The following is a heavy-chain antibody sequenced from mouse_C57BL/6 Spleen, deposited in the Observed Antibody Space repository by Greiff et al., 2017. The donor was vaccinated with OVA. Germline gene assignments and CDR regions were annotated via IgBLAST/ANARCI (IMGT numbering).Heavy chain of an antibody. D-gene: IGHD1-1*01. CDR3: ANYGSSNWYFDV. CDR2: IDPEDGET. J-gene: IGHJ1*03. V-gene: IGHV14-2*01. CDR1: GFNIKDYY. Sequence: DVKLQESGAELVKPGASVKLSCTASGFNIKDYYMHWVKQRTEQGLEWIGRIDPEDGETKYAPKFQGKATITADTSSNTAYLQLSSRTSEDTAVYYCANYGSSNWYFDVWGTGTTVTVSS.